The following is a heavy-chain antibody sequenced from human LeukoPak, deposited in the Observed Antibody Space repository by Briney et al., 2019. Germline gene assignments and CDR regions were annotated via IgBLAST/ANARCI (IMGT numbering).Heavy chain of an antibody. CDR3: ARDMTSGIWARATSFDH. CDR2: INPDSGGS. Sequence: ASVKVSCKASGYTFTGYYMHWVRPAPGQGPEWMGWINPDSGGSEYGQKFQGRVTFTSDTSSTTIYMEVRSLKSDDTAVYYCARDMTSGIWARATSFDHWGQGTLVTVSS. D-gene: IGHD2-15*01. V-gene: IGHV1-2*02. J-gene: IGHJ4*02. CDR1: GYTFTGYY.